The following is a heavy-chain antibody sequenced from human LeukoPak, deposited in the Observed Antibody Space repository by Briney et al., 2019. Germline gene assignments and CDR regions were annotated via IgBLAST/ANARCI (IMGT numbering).Heavy chain of an antibody. V-gene: IGHV3-23*01. J-gene: IGHJ4*02. CDR3: AKGGAVVLSPFDY. Sequence: QTGGSLRLSCAAPGFSFSSYAMIWVRQAPGKGLEWVSVISSSGESTYYADSLKGRFTISRDNSKNTLSLQMNSLRAEDTAIYYCAKGGAVVLSPFDYWGQGTLVTVSS. D-gene: IGHD2/OR15-2a*01. CDR2: ISSSGEST. CDR1: GFSFSSYA.